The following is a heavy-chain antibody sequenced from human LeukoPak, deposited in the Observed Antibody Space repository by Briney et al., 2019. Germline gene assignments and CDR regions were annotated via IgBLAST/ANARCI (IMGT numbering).Heavy chain of an antibody. CDR3: ECEGLGGHAVDY. J-gene: IGHJ4*02. CDR1: GDSISSSF. Sequence: SETLSLTCTVSGDSISSSFWNWIRQPPGKRLEWIGNIYYSGSTNYNPALKSRVTISVDTTKKQFSLKLSSATAADTGVYYCECEGLGGHAVDYWGQGTLVIVSS. V-gene: IGHV4-59*01. D-gene: IGHD3/OR15-3a*01. CDR2: IYYSGST.